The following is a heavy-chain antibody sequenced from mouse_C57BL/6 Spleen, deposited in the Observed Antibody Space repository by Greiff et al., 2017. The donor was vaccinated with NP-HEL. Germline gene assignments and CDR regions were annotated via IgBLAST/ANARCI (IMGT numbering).Heavy chain of an antibody. D-gene: IGHD2-5*01. CDR3: AGAYYSTPYYFDY. Sequence: VQLQESGAELVKPGASVKLSCKASGYTFTSYWMHWVKQRPGRGLEWIGRIDPNSGGTKYNEKFKSKATLTVDKPSSTAYMQLSSLTSEDSAVYYCAGAYYSTPYYFDYWGQGTTLTVSS. CDR1: GYTFTSYW. CDR2: IDPNSGGT. J-gene: IGHJ2*01. V-gene: IGHV1-72*01.